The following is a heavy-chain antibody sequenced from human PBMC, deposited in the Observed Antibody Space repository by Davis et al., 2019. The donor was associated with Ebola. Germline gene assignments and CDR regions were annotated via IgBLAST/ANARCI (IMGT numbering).Heavy chain of an antibody. D-gene: IGHD3-9*01. J-gene: IGHJ4*02. CDR2: INPSGGST. Sequence: ASVKVSCKASGYTFTSYGISWVRQAPGQGLEWMGIINPSGGSTSYAQKFQGRVTMTRDTSTSTVYMELSSLRSEDTAVYYCAVDILTAVDYWGQGTLVTVSS. V-gene: IGHV1-46*01. CDR3: AVDILTAVDY. CDR1: GYTFTSYG.